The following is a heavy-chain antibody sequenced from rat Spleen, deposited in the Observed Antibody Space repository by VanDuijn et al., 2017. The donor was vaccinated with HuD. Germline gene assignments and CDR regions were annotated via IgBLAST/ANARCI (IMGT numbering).Heavy chain of an antibody. CDR2: ITAGGDDT. CDR1: GFTFSNFY. J-gene: IGHJ4*01. CDR3: ARGVMDA. V-gene: IGHV5-25*01. Sequence: EVQLVESGAGLVQPGRSMNLSCAASGFTFSNFYMAWVRQAPTKGLEWVASITAGGDDTYYRDSVKGRFTIYKDNAKSILYLQMDSLRSEDTDTYYFARGVMDAWGQGVSVTVSS.